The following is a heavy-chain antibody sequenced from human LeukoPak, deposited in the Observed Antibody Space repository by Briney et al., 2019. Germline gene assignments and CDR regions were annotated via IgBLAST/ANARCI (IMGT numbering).Heavy chain of an antibody. CDR3: ARGADIDYRKVYYFDY. V-gene: IGHV4-59*01. Sequence: PSETLSLTCTVSGGSITTYYWSWIRQPPGKGLECIGYISYSGGTNYNPSLKSRLTISIDTSKNQFSLNVISVTAADTAVYYCARGADIDYRKVYYFDYWGQGTLVSVSS. CDR2: ISYSGGT. CDR1: GGSITTYY. D-gene: IGHD4-11*01. J-gene: IGHJ4*02.